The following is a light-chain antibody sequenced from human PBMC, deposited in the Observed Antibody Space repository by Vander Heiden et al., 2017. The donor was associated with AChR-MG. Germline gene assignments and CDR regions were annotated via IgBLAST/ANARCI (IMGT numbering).Light chain of an antibody. Sequence: IQMTQSPSSLSASVGDRVTITCRASRSISNYLNWYQHKPGTPPKLLISAATSLQSGGPSRVSGRGSGTEFTLTISSLQPEDFATYFCQQSATTPWTFDPGTKVEIK. CDR3: QQSATTPWT. CDR1: RSISNY. V-gene: IGKV1-39*01. J-gene: IGKJ1*01. CDR2: AAT.